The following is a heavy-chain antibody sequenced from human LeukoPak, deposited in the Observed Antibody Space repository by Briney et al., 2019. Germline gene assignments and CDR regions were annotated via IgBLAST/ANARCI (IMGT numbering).Heavy chain of an antibody. D-gene: IGHD4-17*01. CDR1: GGSLSRGGDY. Sequence: SQTLSLTCTVSGGSLSRGGDYWTWIRQHPGKGLEWIGNTYYGGSTYYNPSLKSRGTISIDTSKNQFSLKLTSVTAADTAVYYCAVWKGDYTVKYCGRGTLVTVSS. CDR3: AVWKGDYTVKY. V-gene: IGHV4-31*03. CDR2: TYYGGST. J-gene: IGHJ4*02.